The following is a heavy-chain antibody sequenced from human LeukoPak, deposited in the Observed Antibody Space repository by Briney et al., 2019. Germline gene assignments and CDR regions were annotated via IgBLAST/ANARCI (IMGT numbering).Heavy chain of an antibody. D-gene: IGHD3-3*01. CDR3: ARGPRYYDFWSGYYYYYYGMDV. V-gene: IGHV1-8*01. CDR2: MNSNSGNT. J-gene: IGHJ6*02. CDR1: GYTFTSYD. Sequence: GASVKVSCKASGYTFTSYDINWVRQATGQGLEWMGWMNSNSGNTGYAQKFQGRVTMTRNTSISTAYMELSSLRSEDTAVYYCARGPRYYDFWSGYYYYYYGMDVWGQGTTVTVSS.